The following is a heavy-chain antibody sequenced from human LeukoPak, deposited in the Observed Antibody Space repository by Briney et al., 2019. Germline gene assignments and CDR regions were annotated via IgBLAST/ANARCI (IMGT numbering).Heavy chain of an antibody. D-gene: IGHD6-13*01. CDR1: GFTFSSYA. V-gene: IGHV3-23*01. CDR3: AARSNNWYILDY. CDR2: ISGSGGST. Sequence: GALRHSCAASGFTFSSYAMSWVRQAPGKGLEWVSGISGSGGSTYYADSVKGRFTISRDNSKNTLYLQMSSLRAEDTAVYYCAARSNNWYILDYWGQGTLVTVSS. J-gene: IGHJ4*02.